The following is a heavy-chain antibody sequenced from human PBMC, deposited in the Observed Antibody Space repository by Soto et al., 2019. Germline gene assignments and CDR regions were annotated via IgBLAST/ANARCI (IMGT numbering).Heavy chain of an antibody. CDR3: ARGSEYGDYPYYYYYGMDV. V-gene: IGHV4-39*01. CDR1: GGSISSSSYY. J-gene: IGHJ6*02. CDR2: IYYSGST. Sequence: SETLSLTCTVSGGSISSSSYYWGWIRQPPGKGLEWIGSIYYSGSTYYNPSLKSRVTISVDTSKNQFSLKLSSVTAADTAVYYCARGSEYGDYPYYYYYGMDVWGQGTTVTVSS. D-gene: IGHD4-17*01.